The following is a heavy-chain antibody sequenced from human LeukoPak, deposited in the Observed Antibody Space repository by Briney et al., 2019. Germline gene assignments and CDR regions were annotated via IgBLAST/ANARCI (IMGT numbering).Heavy chain of an antibody. CDR2: ISSSGSTI. CDR3: AKEEGDDYFDY. CDR1: GFTFSDYY. V-gene: IGHV3-11*01. D-gene: IGHD3-10*01. Sequence: GGSLRLSCAASGFTFSDYYMSWIRHAPGEGLGWVSYISSSGSTIYYADSVKGRFTISRDNAKTSLYLQMNSLRAEDTAVYYCAKEEGDDYFDYWGQGTLVTVSS. J-gene: IGHJ4*02.